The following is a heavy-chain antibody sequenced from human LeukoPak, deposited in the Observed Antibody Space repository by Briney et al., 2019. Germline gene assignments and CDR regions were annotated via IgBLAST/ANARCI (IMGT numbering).Heavy chain of an antibody. CDR3: ARDGSGYSGSFDF. D-gene: IGHD3-3*01. CDR1: GGSVSSGDYC. Sequence: PSETLSLTCTVSGGSVSSGDYCWSWLRQHPEKGLEWIGFTCFSGSTYYNASLKSRVTISVDTSKNQFSLMLTSVTAADTAVYYCARDGSGYSGSFDFWGQGTLVTVSS. CDR2: TCFSGST. V-gene: IGHV4-31*03. J-gene: IGHJ4*02.